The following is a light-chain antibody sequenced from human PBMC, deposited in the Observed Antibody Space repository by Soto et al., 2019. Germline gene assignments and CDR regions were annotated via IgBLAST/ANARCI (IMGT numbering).Light chain of an antibody. CDR2: GNS. V-gene: IGLV1-40*01. J-gene: IGLJ1*01. CDR1: SSNIGADYD. CDR3: YSYDSSLSHNYV. Sequence: AXGHRVTISCTGSSSNIGADYDVHWYRQLPGAAPKLLITGNSYRPSGVPDRFSGSKSGTSAYLAISGLQAEDEADYYCYSYDSSLSHNYVFGTGTKVTVL.